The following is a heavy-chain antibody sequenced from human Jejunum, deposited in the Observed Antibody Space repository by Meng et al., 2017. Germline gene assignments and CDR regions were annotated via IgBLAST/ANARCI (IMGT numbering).Heavy chain of an antibody. Sequence: QVQLQASGPGLGNHSQTLSLTGAASGGSFESNNRWTWMRQPPGQGLEWIGEVYHSGSTHYHPSLQRRVTISIDNSKNRFSLSLNSVTAADTAIYYCARADYVRYFDLWGRGTLVTVSS. CDR2: VYHSGST. CDR1: GGSFESNNR. J-gene: IGHJ2*01. V-gene: IGHV4-4*02. CDR3: ARADYVRYFDL. D-gene: IGHD3-10*02.